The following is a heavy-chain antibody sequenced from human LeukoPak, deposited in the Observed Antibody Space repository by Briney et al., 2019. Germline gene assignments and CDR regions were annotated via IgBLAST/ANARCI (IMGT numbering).Heavy chain of an antibody. D-gene: IGHD3-9*01. J-gene: IGHJ4*02. CDR3: ASSGGFDWLSGLYYFDY. V-gene: IGHV1-69*01. CDR1: GGTFSSYA. Sequence: SVKVSCKASGGTFSSYAISWVRQAPGQGLEWMGGIIPIFGTANYAQKFQGRVTITSDESTSTAYMELSSLRSEDTAVYYCASSGGFDWLSGLYYFDYWGQGTLVTVSS. CDR2: IIPIFGTA.